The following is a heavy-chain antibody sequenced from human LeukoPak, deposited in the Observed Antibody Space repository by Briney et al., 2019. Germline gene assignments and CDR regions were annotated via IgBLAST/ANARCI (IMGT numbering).Heavy chain of an antibody. CDR1: GFTLSSYW. CDR2: IKEDGGEK. CDR3: ARARFETTVTALIRKKNYYYYYMDV. V-gene: IGHV3-7*01. D-gene: IGHD4-17*01. Sequence: PGGSLRLSCAASGFTLSSYWMSWVRQAPGKGLEWVANIKEDGGEKYYVDSVKGRFTISRDNARNSLYLQMNSLRAEDTAVYYCARARFETTVTALIRKKNYYYYYMDVWGKGTTVTVSS. J-gene: IGHJ6*03.